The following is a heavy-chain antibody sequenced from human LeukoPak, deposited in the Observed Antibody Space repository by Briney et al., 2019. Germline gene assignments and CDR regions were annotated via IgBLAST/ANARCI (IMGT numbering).Heavy chain of an antibody. CDR1: GGSISSGGYY. J-gene: IGHJ5*02. CDR3: ASFSGHRWSADYGDYHPAYNWFDP. Sequence: NSSETLSLTCTVSGGSISSGGYYWSWIRQHPGKGLEWIGYIYYSGSAYYNPSLKSRVTISVDTSKNQFSLKLSSVTAADTAVYYCASFSGHRWSADYGDYHPAYNWFDPWGQGTLVTVSS. V-gene: IGHV4-31*03. CDR2: IYYSGSA. D-gene: IGHD4-17*01.